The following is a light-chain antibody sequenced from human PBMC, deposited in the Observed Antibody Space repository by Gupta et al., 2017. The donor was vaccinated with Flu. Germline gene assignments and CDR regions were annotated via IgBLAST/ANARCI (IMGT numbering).Light chain of an antibody. CDR2: NTN. CDR3: MLYMGNGLWG. J-gene: IGLJ3*02. CDR1: SGSGSSNYY. V-gene: IGLV8-61*01. Sequence: SGSGSSNYYPSWYQQTPGQSPRTLIYNTNTRSSGVPDRFSGAILGSTAALTITGAQADDESDYYCMLYMGNGLWGFGGGTKWTVL.